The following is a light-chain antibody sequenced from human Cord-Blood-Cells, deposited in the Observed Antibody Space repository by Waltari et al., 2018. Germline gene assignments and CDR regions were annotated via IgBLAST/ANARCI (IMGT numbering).Light chain of an antibody. Sequence: EIVMTQSPATLSASPGESATLSCRASQSVSSNLAWYQQKPGQAPRLLIYGASTSATGIPARFSGSGSGTEFTLTISSLQSEDFAVYYCQQYNNWPPWTFGQGTKVEIK. J-gene: IGKJ1*01. V-gene: IGKV3D-15*01. CDR3: QQYNNWPPWT. CDR2: GAS. CDR1: QSVSSN.